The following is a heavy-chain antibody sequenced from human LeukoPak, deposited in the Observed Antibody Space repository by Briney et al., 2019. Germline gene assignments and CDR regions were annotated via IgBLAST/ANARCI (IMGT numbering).Heavy chain of an antibody. D-gene: IGHD6-19*01. CDR3: AARPPIVVAGPFDY. J-gene: IGHJ4*02. Sequence: GGSLRLSCAASGFTFSDYYMSWIRQAPGKGLEWASYISSSSSYTNYADSVKGRFTISRDNAKNSLYLQMNSLRAEDTAVYYCAARPPIVVAGPFDYWGQGTLVTVSS. V-gene: IGHV3-11*06. CDR2: ISSSSSYT. CDR1: GFTFSDYY.